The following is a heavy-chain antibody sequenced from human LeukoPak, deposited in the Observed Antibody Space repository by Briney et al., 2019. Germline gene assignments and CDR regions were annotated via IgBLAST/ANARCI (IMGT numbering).Heavy chain of an antibody. CDR2: IYYSGSI. D-gene: IGHD3-22*01. Sequence: PSETLSLTCTVSGGSITSSSCYWGWIHQPPGKGLVWFVSIYYSGSIYDNPSLKSRVTISVDTSKNQFSLKLSSVTAADTALYYCARGYYDSSGPLGLDYWGQGTLVTVSS. CDR1: GGSITSSSCY. CDR3: ARGYYDSSGPLGLDY. V-gene: IGHV4-39*01. J-gene: IGHJ4*02.